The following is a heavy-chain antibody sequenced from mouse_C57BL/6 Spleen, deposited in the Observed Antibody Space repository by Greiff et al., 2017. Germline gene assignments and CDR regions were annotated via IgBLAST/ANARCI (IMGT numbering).Heavy chain of an antibody. CDR3: ARSGRSNWDVGRFDY. J-gene: IGHJ2*01. V-gene: IGHV8-12*01. D-gene: IGHD4-1*01. CDR1: GFSLSTSGMG. CDR2: IYWDDDK. Sequence: QVTLKVSGPGILQSSQTLSLTCSFSGFSLSTSGMGVSWIRQPSGKGLEWLAHIYWDDDKRYNPSLKSRHTISKDTSRNQVFLKITSVDTADTATYYCARSGRSNWDVGRFDYWGQGTTLTVSS.